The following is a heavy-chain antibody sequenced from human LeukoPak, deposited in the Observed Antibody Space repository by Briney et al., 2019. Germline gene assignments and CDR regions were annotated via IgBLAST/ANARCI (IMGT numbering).Heavy chain of an antibody. J-gene: IGHJ5*01. CDR3: ARDIGGSAWPGNWFDS. V-gene: IGHV1-2*02. CDR2: IDPKTGGT. Sequence: ASVRVSCKSSGYTFTDYYMHWVRQAPGQSLEWMGWIDPKTGGTNYVQKFQGRVTMTRDTSITTVYMELSRLSFDDTAVYYCARDIGGSAWPGNWFDSWGQGTLVTVSS. D-gene: IGHD6-19*01. CDR1: GYTFTDYY.